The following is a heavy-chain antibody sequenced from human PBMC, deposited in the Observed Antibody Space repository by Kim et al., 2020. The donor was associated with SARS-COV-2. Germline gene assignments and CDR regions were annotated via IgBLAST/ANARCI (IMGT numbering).Heavy chain of an antibody. CDR2: IRSKANSYAT. CDR3: TSPGYSSGPLYYFDY. Sequence: GGSLRLSCAASGFTFSGSAMHWVRQASGKGLEWVGRIRSKANSYATAYAASVKGRFTISRDDSKNTAYLQMNSLKTEDTAVYYCTSPGYSSGPLYYFDYWGQGTLVTVSS. D-gene: IGHD6-19*01. V-gene: IGHV3-73*01. CDR1: GFTFSGSA. J-gene: IGHJ4*02.